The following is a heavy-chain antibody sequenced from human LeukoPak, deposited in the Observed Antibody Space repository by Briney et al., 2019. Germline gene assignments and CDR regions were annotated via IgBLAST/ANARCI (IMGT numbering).Heavy chain of an antibody. CDR2: ISGSGGST. Sequence: GGSLRLSCAASGFTFSSYAMSWVRQAPGKGLEWVSAISGSGGSTYYADSVKGRFTISRDNSKNTLYLQMNSLKAEDTAVYYCAKGVGATSDAFDIWGQGTMVTVSS. J-gene: IGHJ3*02. CDR3: AKGVGATSDAFDI. V-gene: IGHV3-23*01. CDR1: GFTFSSYA. D-gene: IGHD1-26*01.